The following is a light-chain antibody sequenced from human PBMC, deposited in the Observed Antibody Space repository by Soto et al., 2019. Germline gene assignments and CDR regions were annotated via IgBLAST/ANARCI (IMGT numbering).Light chain of an antibody. CDR3: QKYNNWWT. CDR1: QSVNSD. Sequence: VLTQSPFTLSLSPGERATLSCRASQSVNSDLGWYHQKPGQAPRLLIADASNRATGIPDRFSGTGSGTDFSVTISRLERGDFAVYYCQKYNNWWTFGQGAKVDIK. V-gene: IGKV3-11*01. CDR2: DAS. J-gene: IGKJ1*01.